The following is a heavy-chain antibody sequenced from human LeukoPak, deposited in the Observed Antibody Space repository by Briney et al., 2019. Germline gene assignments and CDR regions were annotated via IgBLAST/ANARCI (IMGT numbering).Heavy chain of an antibody. CDR2: ISYDGSNK. V-gene: IGHV3-30-3*01. D-gene: IGHD3-22*01. Sequence: SCKASGYTFTGYYMHWVRQAPGKGLEWVAVISYDGSNKYYADSVKGRFTISRDNSKNTLYLQMNSLRAEDTAVYYCAGSIVVALTFDYWGQGTLVTVSS. CDR3: AGSIVVALTFDY. CDR1: GYTFTGYY. J-gene: IGHJ4*02.